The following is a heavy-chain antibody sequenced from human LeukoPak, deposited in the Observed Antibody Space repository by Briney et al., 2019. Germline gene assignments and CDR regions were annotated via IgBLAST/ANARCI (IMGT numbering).Heavy chain of an antibody. CDR2: IYYTRST. V-gene: IGHV4-39*01. J-gene: IGHJ2*01. Sequence: SSETLSLTCTVSGGSISSSSYYWGWIRQPPGKGLEWIGSIYYTRSTYYNSSLKSRVTISVDMSKNQFSLKLTSVTAADTAVYYCARGVTMIVVVIHDWYFDLWGRGTLVTVSS. CDR3: ARGVTMIVVVIHDWYFDL. D-gene: IGHD3-22*01. CDR1: GGSISSSSYY.